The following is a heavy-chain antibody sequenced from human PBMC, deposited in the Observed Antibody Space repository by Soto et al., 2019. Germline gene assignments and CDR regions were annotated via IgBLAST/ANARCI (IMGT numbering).Heavy chain of an antibody. Sequence: QLQLQESGSGLVKPSQTLSLTCAVSGGSISSGGYSWSWIRQPPGKGLEWIGYIYHSGSTYYNPSRTSRRTLSVDRSQNQFSLKLSSVTAADTAVYYCACGVYESRGFNSWGQGTLVTVSS. D-gene: IGHD3-22*01. J-gene: IGHJ5*01. V-gene: IGHV4-30-2*01. CDR1: GGSISSGGYS. CDR2: IYHSGST. CDR3: ACGVYESRGFNS.